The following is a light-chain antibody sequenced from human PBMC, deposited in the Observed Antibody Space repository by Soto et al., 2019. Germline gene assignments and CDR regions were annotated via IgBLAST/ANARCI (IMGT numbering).Light chain of an antibody. J-gene: IGKJ4*01. Sequence: EIVLTQSPGTLSLSPGERATLSCRASQSVSSSYLAWYQQKPGQAPRLLIYGASSRATAIPDRFSGSGSGTEFTLTMRRLEPEDLAVYYCQQYGSSPLTFGGGTKMELK. V-gene: IGKV3-20*01. CDR2: GAS. CDR3: QQYGSSPLT. CDR1: QSVSSSY.